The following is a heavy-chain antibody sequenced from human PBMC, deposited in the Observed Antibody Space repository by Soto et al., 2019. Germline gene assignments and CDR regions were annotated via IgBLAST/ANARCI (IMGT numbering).Heavy chain of an antibody. CDR1: GGSISNSANH. CDR3: AKGVRGVPNWFDP. CDR2: FYYSGGT. J-gene: IGHJ5*02. V-gene: IGHV4-31*03. Sequence: QVQLQESGPGLVRPSQTLSLSCTVSGGSISNSANHWSWIRQHPGEGLEWIGYFYYSGGTYYSTSLKGRVTMSINASKNQFSLKLSSVTAADTAVYYCAKGVRGVPNWFDPWGQGTLVTVSS. D-gene: IGHD3-10*01.